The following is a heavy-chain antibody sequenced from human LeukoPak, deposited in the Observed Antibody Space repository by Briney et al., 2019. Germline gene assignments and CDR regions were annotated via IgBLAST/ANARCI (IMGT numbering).Heavy chain of an antibody. CDR1: GYTFSNYY. CDR2: INPSGGGS. CDR3: ARARITMVRGKAPWFDP. D-gene: IGHD3-10*01. Sequence: ASVKVSCRASGYTFSNYYMHWVRQAPRQGLEWMGIINPSGGGSTYAQNFQGRVTMTRDTSTSTVYMDLNNLRSEDTAVYYCARARITMVRGKAPWFDPWGQGTLVTVSS. V-gene: IGHV1-46*01. J-gene: IGHJ5*02.